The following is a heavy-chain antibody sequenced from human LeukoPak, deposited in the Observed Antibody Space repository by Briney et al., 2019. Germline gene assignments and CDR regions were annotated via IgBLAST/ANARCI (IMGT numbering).Heavy chain of an antibody. CDR1: GYAFTSYY. Sequence: GASVKVSCKASGYAFTSYYMHWVRQAPGQGLEWMGIINPSGGSTSYAQKFQGRVTMTRDTSTSKVYMELSSLRSEDTAVYYCARAGAYYDSSGYYLYAFDIWGQGTMVTVSS. J-gene: IGHJ3*02. CDR2: INPSGGST. D-gene: IGHD3-22*01. V-gene: IGHV1-46*01. CDR3: ARAGAYYDSSGYYLYAFDI.